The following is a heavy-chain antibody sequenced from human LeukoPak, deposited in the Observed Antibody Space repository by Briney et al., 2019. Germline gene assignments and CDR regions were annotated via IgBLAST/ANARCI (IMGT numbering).Heavy chain of an antibody. D-gene: IGHD3-22*01. Sequence: GGSLRLSCAASGITLNNAWMSWVRQAPGKGLEWLGRIKRETDGGTIDYAAPVKGRFTISRDDSRNTLYLQMDSLKIEDTAVYYCTTDRYYDNSELQFQHWGQGTLVTVSS. CDR3: TTDRYYDNSELQFQH. V-gene: IGHV3-15*01. CDR2: IKRETDGGTI. CDR1: GITLNNAW. J-gene: IGHJ1*01.